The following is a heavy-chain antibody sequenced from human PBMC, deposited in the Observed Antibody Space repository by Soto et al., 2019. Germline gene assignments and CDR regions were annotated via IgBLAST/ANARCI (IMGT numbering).Heavy chain of an antibody. Sequence: QLQQSGPGLLKPSQTLSLTCAIPGDSVSSNSAAWNWIRQSPSRGLEWLGRTYYRSKWYSYYAASVRGRITINADTSKNQVSLHLNSVTPEDTAVYYCARGPSPLAYWGRGTVVTVSS. V-gene: IGHV6-1*01. CDR2: TYYRSKWYS. CDR3: ARGPSPLAY. D-gene: IGHD6-6*01. J-gene: IGHJ4*02. CDR1: GDSVSSNSAA.